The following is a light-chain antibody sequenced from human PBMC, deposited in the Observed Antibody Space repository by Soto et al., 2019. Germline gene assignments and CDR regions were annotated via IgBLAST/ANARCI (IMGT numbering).Light chain of an antibody. J-gene: IGLJ2*01. CDR1: ISDVGGYNY. V-gene: IGLV2-8*01. Sequence: QSALTQPPSASVSPGQSVTISCTGTISDVGGYNYVSWYQQHPGKAPKLMIYEVTKRPSGVPDRFSAAKSGNTASLTVSGLQAEDEAYYYCSSYAGSSDFVIFGGGTKLTVL. CDR3: SSYAGSSDFVI. CDR2: EVT.